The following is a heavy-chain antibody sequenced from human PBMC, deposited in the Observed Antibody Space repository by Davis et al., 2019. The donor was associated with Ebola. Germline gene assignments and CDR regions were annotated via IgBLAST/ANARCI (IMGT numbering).Heavy chain of an antibody. CDR2: INHSGST. Sequence: QTLSLTSAVSGGSFRGYYWCSIRQPPGKGLEWIGEINHSGSTNYTPSLKSRVTIAVDTSKNQFSLKLSSVTAADTAVYYCATGGYSYGLDYWGQGTLVTVSS. J-gene: IGHJ4*02. CDR1: GGSFRGYY. CDR3: ATGGYSYGLDY. D-gene: IGHD5-18*01. V-gene: IGHV4-34*01.